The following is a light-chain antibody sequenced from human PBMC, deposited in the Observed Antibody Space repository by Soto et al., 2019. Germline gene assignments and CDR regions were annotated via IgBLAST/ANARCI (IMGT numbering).Light chain of an antibody. CDR1: NIGSKS. J-gene: IGLJ2*01. Sequence: SSDLTQPPSVSVAPGKTARITCGGNNIGSKSVHWYQQKPGQAPVLVIYYDSDRPSGIPERFSGSNSGNTATLTISRVEAGDEADYYCQVWDSSSDRYVVFGGGTKLTVL. CDR2: YDS. V-gene: IGLV3-21*04. CDR3: QVWDSSSDRYVV.